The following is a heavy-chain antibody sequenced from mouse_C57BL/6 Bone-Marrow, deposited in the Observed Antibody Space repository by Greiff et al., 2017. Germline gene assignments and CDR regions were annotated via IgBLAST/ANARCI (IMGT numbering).Heavy chain of an antibody. D-gene: IGHD2-2*01. CDR2: IDPISGGT. J-gene: IGHJ4*01. CDR3: ARWLRAMDY. Sequence: QVQLQQSGAELVKPGASVKLSCKASGYTFTSYWMPWVKQRPGRGLEWIGRIDPISGGTKYNDKFKSKATLTVDKPSSTAYMQLSSLTSEDSAVYYSARWLRAMDYWGQGTSVTVSS. V-gene: IGHV1-72*01. CDR1: GYTFTSYW.